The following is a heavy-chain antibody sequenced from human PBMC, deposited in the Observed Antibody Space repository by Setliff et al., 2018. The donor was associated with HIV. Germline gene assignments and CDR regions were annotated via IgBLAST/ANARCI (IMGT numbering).Heavy chain of an antibody. Sequence: GASVKVSCEASGGTFNTYAINWVRQAPGQGLEWMGGIIPIYGVATYAQGFQDRVTITADESTTTAYMELSSLKSDDTAVYYCARVAGTTYYDYYHMDVWGEGSTVTVSS. V-gene: IGHV1-69*13. CDR2: IIPIYGVA. D-gene: IGHD4-17*01. J-gene: IGHJ6*03. CDR3: ARVAGTTYYDYYHMDV. CDR1: GGTFNTYA.